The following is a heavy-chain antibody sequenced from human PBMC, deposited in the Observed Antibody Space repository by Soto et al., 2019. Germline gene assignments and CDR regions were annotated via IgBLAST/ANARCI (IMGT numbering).Heavy chain of an antibody. V-gene: IGHV1-2*02. Sequence: ASVKVSCKASGYTFSDYYIHWVRQAPGQGLEWMGWVNPNSGGTKYAPKFRGGVTMTRDTSITTAYMELSRLRSGDTAVYYCAKEPATAKPEGVDFWGQGTLVTVSS. CDR1: GYTFSDYY. CDR3: AKEPATAKPEGVDF. CDR2: VNPNSGGT. J-gene: IGHJ4*02. D-gene: IGHD1-1*01.